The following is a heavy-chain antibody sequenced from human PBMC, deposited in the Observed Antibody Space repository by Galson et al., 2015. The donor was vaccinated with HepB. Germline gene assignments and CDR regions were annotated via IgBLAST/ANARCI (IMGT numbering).Heavy chain of an antibody. CDR1: GYTFTSYA. D-gene: IGHD5-12*01. CDR2: INTNTGNP. CDR3: ARDKVDIVATIGHAFDI. Sequence: SVKVSCKASGYTFTSYAMNWVRQAPGQGLEWMGWINTNTGNPTYAQGFTGRFVFSLDTSVSTAYLQISSLKAEDTAVYYCARDKVDIVATIGHAFDIWGQGTMVTVSS. V-gene: IGHV7-4-1*02. J-gene: IGHJ3*02.